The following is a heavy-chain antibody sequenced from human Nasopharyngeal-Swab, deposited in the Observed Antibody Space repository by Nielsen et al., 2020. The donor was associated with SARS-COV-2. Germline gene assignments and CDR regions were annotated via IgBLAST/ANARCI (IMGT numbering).Heavy chain of an antibody. V-gene: IGHV3-23*01. D-gene: IGHD4-17*01. CDR1: GFTFTNQA. CDR3: AKHLTVTTRTLNY. Sequence: GESLKISCAASGFTFTNQAMSWVRQGPGRGLEWVSSISGSGSGTYYANSVRGRFTISRDNSNNTPFLQMSNLRAGDTAMYYCAKHLTVTTRTLNYWGQGTLVTVSS. J-gene: IGHJ4*02. CDR2: ISGSGSGT.